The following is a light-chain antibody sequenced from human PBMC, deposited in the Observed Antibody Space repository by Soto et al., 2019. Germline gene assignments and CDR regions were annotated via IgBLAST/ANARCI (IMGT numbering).Light chain of an antibody. V-gene: IGLV3-21*02. Sequence: SYELTQPPSVSVAPGQTASSSCGGNDIGSRSVHWYQQKPGQAPVLVGDDDRDRPSGIPERFAGSNSGNTATLTISRVEGGDEADYFRQVWDSTSSHYVFGTGTKVTVL. J-gene: IGLJ1*01. CDR3: QVWDSTSSHYV. CDR1: DIGSRS. CDR2: DDR.